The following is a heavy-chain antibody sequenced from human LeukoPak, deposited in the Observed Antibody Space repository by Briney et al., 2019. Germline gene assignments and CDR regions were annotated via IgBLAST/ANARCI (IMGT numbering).Heavy chain of an antibody. CDR3: AGDPNRGYFDH. CDR1: GFAFSTYS. CDR2: ISSDGSNE. D-gene: IGHD1-14*01. Sequence: PGGSLRLSCAASGFAFSTYSMHWVRQAPGKGLEWLALISSDGSNENFADSVKGRFTISRDNSKNTLYLQMNSLRSEDTAIYYCAGDPNRGYFDHWGQGTLVTVSS. V-gene: IGHV3-30*01. J-gene: IGHJ4*02.